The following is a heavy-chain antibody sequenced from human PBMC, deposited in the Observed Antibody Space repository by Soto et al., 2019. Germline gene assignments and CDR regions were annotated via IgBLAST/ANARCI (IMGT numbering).Heavy chain of an antibody. V-gene: IGHV3-7*01. CDR2: IKQDGSEK. D-gene: IGHD3-16*02. CDR1: GFTFSSYW. Sequence: PGGSLRLSCAASGFTFSSYWMSWVRQAPGKGLEWVANIKQDGSEKYYVDSVKGRFTISRDNAKNSLYLQMNSLRAEDTAVHYCARLFGGVIALYYYYYMDVWGKGTTVTVSS. CDR3: ARLFGGVIALYYYYYMDV. J-gene: IGHJ6*03.